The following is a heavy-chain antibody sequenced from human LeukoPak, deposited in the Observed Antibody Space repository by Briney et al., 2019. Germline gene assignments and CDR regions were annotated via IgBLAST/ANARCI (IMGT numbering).Heavy chain of an antibody. CDR2: ISGSGGST. D-gene: IGHD3-10*01. CDR1: GFTFSSYG. J-gene: IGHJ6*03. Sequence: PGGTLRLSCAASGFTFSSYGMSWVRQAPGKGLEWVSAISGSGGSTYYADSVKGRFTISRDNSKNTLYLQMNSLRAEDTAVYYFAKAGRGGAITMIRGVKGDYYYMDVWGKGTTVSISS. CDR3: AKAGRGGAITMIRGVKGDYYYMDV. V-gene: IGHV3-23*01.